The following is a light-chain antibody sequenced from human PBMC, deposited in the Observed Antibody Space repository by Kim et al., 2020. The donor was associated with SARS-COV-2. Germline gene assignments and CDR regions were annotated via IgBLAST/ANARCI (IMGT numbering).Light chain of an antibody. Sequence: LTQPPSASGSPGQSVTISCTGTSSDVGGYNYVSWYQQHPGKAPTIMIYEVSKRPSGVPDRFSGSKSGNTASLTVSGLQAEDEADYYCSSYAGSNNFVFGTGTKVTVL. CDR2: EVS. J-gene: IGLJ1*01. CDR3: SSYAGSNNFV. CDR1: SSDVGGYNY. V-gene: IGLV2-8*01.